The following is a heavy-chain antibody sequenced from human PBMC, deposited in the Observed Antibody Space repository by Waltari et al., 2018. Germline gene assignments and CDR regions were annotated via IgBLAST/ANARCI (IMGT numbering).Heavy chain of an antibody. V-gene: IGHV3-21*02. Sequence: EVQLVESGGGQVKPGGSLRLYCATSGFTFRTYSLNWVRQAPGKGVEWVSAISSSSGNRDYADSVKCRFTISRDNAKNSMYMQLNSLRVEDTAIYYCARGVSITETPWFAYWGQGTLVTVSS. CDR3: ARGVSITETPWFAY. CDR1: GFTFRTYS. CDR2: ISSSSGNR. D-gene: IGHD5-12*01. J-gene: IGHJ4*02.